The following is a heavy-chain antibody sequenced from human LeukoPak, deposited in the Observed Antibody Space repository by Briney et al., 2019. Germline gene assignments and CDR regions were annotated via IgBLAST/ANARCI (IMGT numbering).Heavy chain of an antibody. CDR2: ISYDGSNK. CDR1: GFTFSSYG. V-gene: IGHV3-30*18. Sequence: GGSLRLSCAASGFTFSSYGMHWVRQAPGKGLEWVAVISYDGSNKYYADSVKGRFTISRDNSKNTLYLQMNSLRAEDTAVYYCAKPLYSSGYFGYWGQGTLVTASS. CDR3: AKPLYSSGYFGY. J-gene: IGHJ4*02. D-gene: IGHD6-19*01.